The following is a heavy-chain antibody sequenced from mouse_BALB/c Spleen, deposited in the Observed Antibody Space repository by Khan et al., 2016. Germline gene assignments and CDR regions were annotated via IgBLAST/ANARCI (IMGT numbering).Heavy chain of an antibody. CDR2: VSYSGST. CDR3: AEELGWFAY. V-gene: IGHV3-2*02. D-gene: IGHD4-1*01. J-gene: IGHJ3*01. Sequence: EVQLQESGPGLVKPSQSLSITCTVTDYSITSDYAWNWIRQFPGNKLEWMGYVSYSGSTSYNPSLKSRISITRDTSKNQFFLRLNSVTTVDTATYYGAEELGWFAYWGQGTLVTVSA. CDR1: DYSITSDYA.